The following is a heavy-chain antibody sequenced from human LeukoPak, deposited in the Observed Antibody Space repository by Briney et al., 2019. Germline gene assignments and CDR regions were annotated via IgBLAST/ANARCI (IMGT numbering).Heavy chain of an antibody. CDR1: GFTFSSYG. CDR3: ARGYCGGDCYGD. Sequence: PGGSLRLSCAASGFTFSSYGMHWVRQAPGKGLEWVAVIWYDGSIKYYADSVKGRFTISRDNTKSSLYLQMNSLRAEDMAVYYCARGYCGGDCYGDWGQGTLVTVSS. J-gene: IGHJ1*01. CDR2: IWYDGSIK. D-gene: IGHD2-21*02. V-gene: IGHV3-33*01.